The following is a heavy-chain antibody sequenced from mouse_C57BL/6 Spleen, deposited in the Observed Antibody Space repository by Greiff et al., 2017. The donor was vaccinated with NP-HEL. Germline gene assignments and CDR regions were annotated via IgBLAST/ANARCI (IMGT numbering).Heavy chain of an antibody. CDR1: GYTFTDYY. V-gene: IGHV1-26*01. J-gene: IGHJ4*01. Sequence: EVQLQQSGPELVKPGASVKISCKASGYTFTDYYMNWVKQSHGKSLEWIGDINPNNGGTSYNQKFKGKATLTVDKSSSTAYMELRSLTSEDSAVYYCARDGSMSMDYWGQGTSVTVSS. D-gene: IGHD1-1*01. CDR3: ARDGSMSMDY. CDR2: INPNNGGT.